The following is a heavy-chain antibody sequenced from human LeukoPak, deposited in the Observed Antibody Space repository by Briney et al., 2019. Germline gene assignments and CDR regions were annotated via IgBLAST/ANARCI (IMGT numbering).Heavy chain of an antibody. CDR1: GGTFSSYA. Sequence: ASVKVSCKASGGTFSSYAISWVRQAPGQGLEWMGGSIPIFGTANYAQKFQGRVTITADESTSTAYMELSSLRSEDTAVYYCAGGNSRLEDDYYYYGMDVWGQGTTVTVSS. V-gene: IGHV1-69*13. D-gene: IGHD4-23*01. CDR2: SIPIFGTA. CDR3: AGGNSRLEDDYYYYGMDV. J-gene: IGHJ6*02.